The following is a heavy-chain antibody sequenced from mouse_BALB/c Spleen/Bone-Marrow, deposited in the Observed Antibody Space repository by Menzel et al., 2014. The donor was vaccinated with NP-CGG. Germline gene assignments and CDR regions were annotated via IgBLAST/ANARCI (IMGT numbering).Heavy chain of an antibody. CDR3: ASYYRYSFDY. Sequence: VQLQQSGAELVKPGASVKLSCTGSGFNIKDTYMHWVKQRPEQGLEWIGRIDPANGNTKYDPKFQGKATITADTSSNTAYLQLSGLTSEDTAVYYCASYYRYSFDYWGQGTTLTVSS. CDR1: GFNIKDTY. D-gene: IGHD2-14*01. CDR2: IDPANGNT. V-gene: IGHV14-3*02. J-gene: IGHJ2*01.